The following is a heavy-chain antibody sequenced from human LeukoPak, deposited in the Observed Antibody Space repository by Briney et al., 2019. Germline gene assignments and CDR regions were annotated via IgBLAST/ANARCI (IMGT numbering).Heavy chain of an antibody. CDR2: IWYDGSNK. CDR3: ARAVGPFDY. V-gene: IGHV3-33*01. CDR1: GFIFGTYG. J-gene: IGHJ4*02. Sequence: GGSLRLSCATSGFIFGTYGMHWVRQAPGKGLEWAAVIWYDGSNKYYADSVKGRFTISRDNSKSTLYLQMNSLRTEDTAVYYCARAVGPFDYWGQGTLVTVSS. D-gene: IGHD2-15*01.